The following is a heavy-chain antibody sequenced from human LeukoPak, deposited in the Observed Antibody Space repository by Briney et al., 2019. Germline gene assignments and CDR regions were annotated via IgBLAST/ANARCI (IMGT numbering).Heavy chain of an antibody. CDR2: IIPILGIA. V-gene: IGHV1-69*02. D-gene: IGHD2-15*01. Sequence: ASVKVSCKASGGTFSSYTISWVRQAPGQGLVWMGRIIPILGIANYAQKFQGRVTNTADKSTSTAYMELGSLRSEDTAVYFCASLYCSGGSCYRPPDYWGQGTLVTVSS. CDR3: ASLYCSGGSCYRPPDY. CDR1: GGTFSSYT. J-gene: IGHJ4*02.